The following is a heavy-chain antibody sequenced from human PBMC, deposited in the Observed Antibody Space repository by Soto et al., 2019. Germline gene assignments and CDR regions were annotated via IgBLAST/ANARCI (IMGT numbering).Heavy chain of an antibody. CDR3: ARDRGLQGKFGPGYYYYMDV. CDR2: IWYDGSNK. D-gene: IGHD3-16*01. J-gene: IGHJ6*03. Sequence: PGGSLRLSCAASGFTFSSYGMHWVRQAPGKGLEWVAVIWYDGSNKYYADSVKGRFTISRDNSKNTLYLQMNSLRAEDTAVYYCARDRGLQGKFGPGYYYYMDVWGKGTTVTVSS. CDR1: GFTFSSYG. V-gene: IGHV3-33*01.